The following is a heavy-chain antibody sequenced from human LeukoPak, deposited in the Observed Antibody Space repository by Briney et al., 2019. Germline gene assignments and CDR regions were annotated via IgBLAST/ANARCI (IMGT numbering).Heavy chain of an antibody. Sequence: GGSLRLSCAASGFTFSSYAMYWVRQAPGKGLEWVSGIFGSGGSTHYADSVKGRFTISRDNSKNTVYLQMNSLRAEDTAVYSCAKTTTGYSSGRFPGWPVDYWGQGTLVTVSS. D-gene: IGHD6-19*01. V-gene: IGHV3-23*01. J-gene: IGHJ4*02. CDR3: AKTTTGYSSGRFPGWPVDY. CDR2: IFGSGGST. CDR1: GFTFSSYA.